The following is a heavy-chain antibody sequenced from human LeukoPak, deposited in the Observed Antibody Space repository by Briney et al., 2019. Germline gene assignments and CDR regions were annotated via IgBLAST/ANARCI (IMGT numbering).Heavy chain of an antibody. CDR3: ARDEAYGFDT. CDR1: GSTFSSHA. J-gene: IGHJ3*02. V-gene: IGHV3-23*01. CDR2: ISADGGIT. Sequence: GGSLRLSCAASGSTFSSHAMSWVRQAPGKGLEWVSTISADGGITYYADSVKGRFTISRDNSKNTLYLQMNSLRDEDTAVYYCARDEAYGFDTWGQGTMVTVSS.